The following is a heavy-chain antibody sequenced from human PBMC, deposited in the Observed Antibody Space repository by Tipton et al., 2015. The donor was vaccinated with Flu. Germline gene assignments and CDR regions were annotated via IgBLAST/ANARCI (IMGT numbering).Heavy chain of an antibody. V-gene: IGHV4-39*07. Sequence: TLSLTCTVSGGSISSSSHYWGWIRQPPGKGLEWIGSIYHSGSTYYNPSLKSRVTISLDKSKNQFSLNLSSVTAADTAVYYCARVGGVTMVRGLAFDAFDIWGLGTMVAVSS. CDR1: GGSISSSSHY. J-gene: IGHJ3*02. CDR2: IYHSGST. D-gene: IGHD3-10*01. CDR3: ARVGGVTMVRGLAFDAFDI.